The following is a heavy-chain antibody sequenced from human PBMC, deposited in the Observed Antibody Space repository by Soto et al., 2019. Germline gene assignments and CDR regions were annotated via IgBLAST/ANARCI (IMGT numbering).Heavy chain of an antibody. V-gene: IGHV3-30-3*01. CDR2: ISYDGSNK. Sequence: QVQLVESGGGVVQPGRSLRLSCAASGFTFSSYAMHWVRQAPGKGLEWVAVISYDGSNKYYADSVKGRFTISRDNSKNTLYLQMNSLRAEDTAVYYCASIRLDYDYVWGSYRKKYLDYWGQGTLVTVSS. D-gene: IGHD3-16*02. CDR1: GFTFSSYA. J-gene: IGHJ4*02. CDR3: ASIRLDYDYVWGSYRKKYLDY.